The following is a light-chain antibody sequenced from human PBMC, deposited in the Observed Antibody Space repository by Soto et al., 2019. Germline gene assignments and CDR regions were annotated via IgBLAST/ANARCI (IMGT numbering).Light chain of an antibody. V-gene: IGKV3-20*01. CDR1: QIVSSDH. J-gene: IGKJ2*01. CDR2: GAS. CDR3: QQYGSSPPYT. Sequence: EIVLTQSPGTLSLSPGERATLSCRASQIVSSDHLAWYQQKPGQAPRLLIYGASNRPIGIPDRFSGSGSGTDFTLTISRLEPEDFAVYYCQQYGSSPPYTFGQGTKLESK.